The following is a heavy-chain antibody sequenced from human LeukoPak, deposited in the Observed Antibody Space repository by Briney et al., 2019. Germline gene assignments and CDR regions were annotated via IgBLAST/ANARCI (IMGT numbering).Heavy chain of an antibody. CDR1: GYSFTSYW. CDR2: IYPGDSDT. CDR3: ARWPAYCGGDCYGGDAFDI. D-gene: IGHD2-21*02. V-gene: IGHV5-51*01. Sequence: GESLKISCKGSGYSFTSYWIGWVRQMPGKGLEWMGIIYPGDSDTRYSPSFQGQVTISADKSISTAYLQWSSLKASDTAMYCCARWPAYCGGDCYGGDAFDIWGQGTMVTVSS. J-gene: IGHJ3*02.